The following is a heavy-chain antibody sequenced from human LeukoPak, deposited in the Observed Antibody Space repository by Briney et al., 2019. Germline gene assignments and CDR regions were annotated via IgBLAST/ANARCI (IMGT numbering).Heavy chain of an antibody. V-gene: IGHV4-59*01. J-gene: IGHJ4*02. CDR3: ARVSGYDWESFYDY. Sequence: SETLSLTCTVSGGSISSYYWSWIRQPPGKGLEWIGYIYYSGSTNYNPSLKSRISISVDTSKNQFSLKLSSVTAADTAVYYCARVSGYDWESFYDYWGQGTLVTVSS. CDR1: GGSISSYY. CDR2: IYYSGST. D-gene: IGHD5-12*01.